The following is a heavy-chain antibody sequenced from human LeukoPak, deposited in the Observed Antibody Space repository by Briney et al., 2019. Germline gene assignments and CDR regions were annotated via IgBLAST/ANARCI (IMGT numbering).Heavy chain of an antibody. CDR2: IRYDGSNK. V-gene: IGHV3-30*02. CDR3: AKDLAGDIVVVPAALDY. CDR1: GFTFSSYG. Sequence: GGSLRLSCAASGFTFSSYGMHWVRQAPGKGLEWVAFIRYDGSNKYYADSVKGRFTISRDNSKSTLYLQMNSLRAEDTAVYYCAKDLAGDIVVVPAALDYWGQGTLVTVSS. D-gene: IGHD2-2*01. J-gene: IGHJ4*02.